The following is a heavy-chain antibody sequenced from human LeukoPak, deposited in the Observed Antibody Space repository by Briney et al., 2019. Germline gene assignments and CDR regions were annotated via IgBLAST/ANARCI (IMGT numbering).Heavy chain of an antibody. CDR1: GGSISSSSYY. Sequence: PSETLSLTCTVSGGSISSSSYYWGWIRQPPGKGLEWIGEINHSGSTNYNPSLKSRVTISVYTSKNQFSPKLSSVTAADTAVYYYARRLVGAADFDYWGQGTLVTVSS. J-gene: IGHJ4*02. D-gene: IGHD1-26*01. V-gene: IGHV4-39*07. CDR3: ARRLVGAADFDY. CDR2: INHSGST.